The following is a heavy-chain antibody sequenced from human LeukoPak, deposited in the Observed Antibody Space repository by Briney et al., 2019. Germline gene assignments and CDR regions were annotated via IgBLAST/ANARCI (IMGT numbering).Heavy chain of an antibody. Sequence: GGSLRLSCAASGFTFSSYGMHWVRQAPGKGLEWVAFIRSDGIKKFYADSVKGRFTISRDNAKNSLYLQMNSLRAEDTAVYYCSRDRHCIGSTCYGLWGQGTRVTVSS. CDR2: IRSDGIKK. CDR1: GFTFSSYG. D-gene: IGHD2-2*01. V-gene: IGHV3-30*02. J-gene: IGHJ4*02. CDR3: SRDRHCIGSTCYGL.